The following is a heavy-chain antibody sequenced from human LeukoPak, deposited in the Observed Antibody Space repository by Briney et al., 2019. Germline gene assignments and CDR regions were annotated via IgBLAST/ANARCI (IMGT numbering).Heavy chain of an antibody. V-gene: IGHV4-4*07. CDR2: IYSSGRT. D-gene: IGHD6-13*01. J-gene: IGHJ4*02. Sequence: SETLSLTCTVSGGSISSYYWSWIRQPAGKGLEWIGRIYSSGRTNYNPSLKSRVTMSVDTSKNQFSLKFTSVTAADSAVSYCARGSSSSWFDFDYWGQGTLVTVSS. CDR3: ARGSSSSWFDFDY. CDR1: GGSISSYY.